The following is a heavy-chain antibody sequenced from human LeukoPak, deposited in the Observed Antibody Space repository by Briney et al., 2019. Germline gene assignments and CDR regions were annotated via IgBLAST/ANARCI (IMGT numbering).Heavy chain of an antibody. D-gene: IGHD3-3*01. V-gene: IGHV4-59*08. CDR2: IYYSGST. Sequence: PSETLSLTCTVSGGSISSYYWSWIRQPPGKGLEWIGYIYYSGSTNYNPSLKSRVTISVDTSKNQFSLKLSSVTAADTAVYYCARGLYDFWSGYYTTSYYYYGMDVWGQGTTVTVSS. CDR3: ARGLYDFWSGYYTTSYYYYGMDV. J-gene: IGHJ6*02. CDR1: GGSISSYY.